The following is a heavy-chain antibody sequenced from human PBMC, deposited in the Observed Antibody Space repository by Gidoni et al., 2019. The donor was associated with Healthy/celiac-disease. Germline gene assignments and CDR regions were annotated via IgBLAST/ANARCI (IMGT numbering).Heavy chain of an antibody. CDR3: ARAGSVWGSYRYREWIPFDY. Sequence: DGLEWIGEINHSGSTNYNPSLKSRVTISVDTSKNQFSLKLSSVTAADTAVYYCARAGSVWGSYRYREWIPFDYWGQGTLVTVSS. D-gene: IGHD3-16*02. J-gene: IGHJ4*02. V-gene: IGHV4-34*01. CDR2: INHSGST.